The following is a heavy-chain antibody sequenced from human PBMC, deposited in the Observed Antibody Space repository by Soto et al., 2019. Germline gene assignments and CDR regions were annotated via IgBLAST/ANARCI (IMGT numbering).Heavy chain of an antibody. D-gene: IGHD5-18*01. J-gene: IGHJ4*02. CDR2: IYHTGGSP. CDR1: GDSLSSYY. V-gene: IGHV4-59*08. CDR3: ARRYNYGYLVDY. Sequence: SETLSLTCTLSGDSLSSYYWSWIRQPPGKGLEWIGYIYHTGGSPNYNPSLKSRVTMSVDASQNLFSLGLTSVTAADTAVYYCARRYNYGYLVDYWSLGTLVTVS.